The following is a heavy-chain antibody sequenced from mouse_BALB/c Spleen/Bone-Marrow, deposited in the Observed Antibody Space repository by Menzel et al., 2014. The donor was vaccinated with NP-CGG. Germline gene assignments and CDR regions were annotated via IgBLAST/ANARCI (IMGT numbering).Heavy chain of an antibody. D-gene: IGHD1-1*01. CDR2: ILPGSGST. J-gene: IGHJ1*01. V-gene: IGHV1-9*01. CDR1: GYTFXSYW. Sequence: VQLQQSGAELMKPGASVKMSCKATGYTFXSYWIEWVKQRPGHGLEWIGEILPGSGSTNYNEKFKGKATFTADTSSNTAYMQLSSLTSEDSAVYYCAREDGLWYFDVWGAGTTVTVSS. CDR3: AREDGLWYFDV.